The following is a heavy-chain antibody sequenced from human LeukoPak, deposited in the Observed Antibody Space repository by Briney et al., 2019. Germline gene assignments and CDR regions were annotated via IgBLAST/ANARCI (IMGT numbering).Heavy chain of an antibody. CDR3: AKAGYCSGGSCSNWFDP. CDR1: GFTFSSYA. CDR2: ISVSGGNT. D-gene: IGHD2-15*01. J-gene: IGHJ5*02. V-gene: IGHV3-23*01. Sequence: GGSLRLSCAASGFTFSSYAMSWVRQAPGKGLEWVSTISVSGGNTYYADSVKGRFTISRDNSKNTLYLHMSSLRAEDTAVYSCAKAGYCSGGSCSNWFDPWGQGTLVTVSS.